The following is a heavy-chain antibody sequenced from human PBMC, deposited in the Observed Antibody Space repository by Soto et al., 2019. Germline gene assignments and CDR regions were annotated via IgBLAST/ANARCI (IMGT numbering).Heavy chain of an antibody. D-gene: IGHD3-9*01. CDR2: IIPILGIA. CDR3: ARDDPYYDILTGYHY. CDR1: GGTFSSYT. J-gene: IGHJ4*02. Sequence: ASVKVSCKASGGTFSSYTISWVRQAPGQGLEWMGRIIPILGIANYAQKFQGRVTITADKSTSTAYMELSSLRSEDTAVYYCARDDPYYDILTGYHYWGQGTLXTVSS. V-gene: IGHV1-69*04.